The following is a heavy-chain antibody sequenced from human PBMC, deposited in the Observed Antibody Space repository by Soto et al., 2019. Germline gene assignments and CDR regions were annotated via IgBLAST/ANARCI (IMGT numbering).Heavy chain of an antibody. CDR1: GFTFSSYS. CDR2: ISSSSSYI. Sequence: GSLRLSCAASGFTFSSYSMNWVRQAPGKGLEWVSSISSSSSYIYYADSVKGRFTISRDNAKNSLYLQMNSLRAEDTAVYYCASDYDFWSGSPGWGHSYGMDVWGQGTTVTVSS. J-gene: IGHJ6*02. CDR3: ASDYDFWSGSPGWGHSYGMDV. D-gene: IGHD3-3*01. V-gene: IGHV3-21*01.